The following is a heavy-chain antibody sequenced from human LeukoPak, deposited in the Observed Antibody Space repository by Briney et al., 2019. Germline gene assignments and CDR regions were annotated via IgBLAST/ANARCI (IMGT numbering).Heavy chain of an antibody. V-gene: IGHV1-3*01. CDR2: INAGNGNT. J-gene: IGHJ4*02. Sequence: ASVNVSCKASGYRFTSYGIAWVRQAPGQRLEWMGWINAGNGNTKYSQKFQGRVTITRDTSASTAYMELSSLRSEDTAVYYCARGRQQLVIDYWGQGTLVTVSS. D-gene: IGHD6-13*01. CDR3: ARGRQQLVIDY. CDR1: GYRFTSYG.